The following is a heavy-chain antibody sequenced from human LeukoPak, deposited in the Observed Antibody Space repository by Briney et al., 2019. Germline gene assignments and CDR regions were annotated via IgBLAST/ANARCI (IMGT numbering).Heavy chain of an antibody. J-gene: IGHJ4*02. V-gene: IGHV3-21*01. Sequence: GGSLRLSCAASGFTFSSYSMNWVRQAPGKGLEWVSSISSSSSYIYYADSVKGRFTISRDNAKNSLYLQMKSLRAEDTAVYYCAREDVVVVAAFDYWGQGTLVTVSS. CDR2: ISSSSSYI. CDR3: AREDVVVVAAFDY. CDR1: GFTFSSYS. D-gene: IGHD2-15*01.